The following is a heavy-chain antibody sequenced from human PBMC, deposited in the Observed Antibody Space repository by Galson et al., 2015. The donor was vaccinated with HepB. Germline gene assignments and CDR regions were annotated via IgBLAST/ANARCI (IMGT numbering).Heavy chain of an antibody. CDR2: ISYDGSNK. CDR1: GFTFSSYG. Sequence: SLRLSCAASGFTFSSYGMHWVRQAPGKGLEWVAVISYDGSNKYYADSVKGRFTISRDNSKNTLYLQMNSLRAEDTAVYYCAKEAGITIPGGAFDIWGQGTMVTVSS. CDR3: AKEAGITIPGGAFDI. D-gene: IGHD3-3*01. V-gene: IGHV3-30*18. J-gene: IGHJ3*02.